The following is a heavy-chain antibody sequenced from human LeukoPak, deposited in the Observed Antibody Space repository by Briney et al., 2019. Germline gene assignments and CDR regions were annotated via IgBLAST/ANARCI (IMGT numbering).Heavy chain of an antibody. CDR2: VIPIFGTA. Sequence: SVKVSCKASGGTFSSYAISWVRQAPGQGLEWMGGVIPIFGTANYAQTFQGRVTITADKSTSTAYMELSSLRSEDTAVYYCARGGDTAMVFDYWGQGTLVTVSS. CDR3: ARGGDTAMVFDY. D-gene: IGHD5-18*01. V-gene: IGHV1-69*06. CDR1: GGTFSSYA. J-gene: IGHJ4*02.